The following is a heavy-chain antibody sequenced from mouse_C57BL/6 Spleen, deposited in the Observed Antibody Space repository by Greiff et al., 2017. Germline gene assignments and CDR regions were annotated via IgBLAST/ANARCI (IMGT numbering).Heavy chain of an antibody. CDR3: ARGGGTTVVESNSLYYFDY. D-gene: IGHD1-1*01. V-gene: IGHV1-80*01. CDR1: GYAFSSYW. J-gene: IGHJ2*01. Sequence: QVQLQQSGAELVKPGASVKISCKASGYAFSSYWMNWVKQRPGKGLEWIGQIYPGDGDTNYNGKFKGKDTLTADKSSSTAYMQLSRLTSEDSAVYFCARGGGTTVVESNSLYYFDYWGQGTTLTVSS. CDR2: IYPGDGDT.